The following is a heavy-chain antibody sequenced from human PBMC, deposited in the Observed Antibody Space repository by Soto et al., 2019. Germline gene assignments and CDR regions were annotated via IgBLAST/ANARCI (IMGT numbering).Heavy chain of an antibody. D-gene: IGHD3-16*01. Sequence: PSQALSLTCAISGDSVSSNSAAWNWIRQSPSRGLEWLGRTYYRSKWYNDYAVSVKSRITINPDTSKNQFSLQLNSVTPEDTAVYYCARVRALPLGRPYYYYYGMDVWGQGTTVTVSS. V-gene: IGHV6-1*01. CDR2: TYYRSKWYN. J-gene: IGHJ6*02. CDR1: GDSVSSNSAA. CDR3: ARVRALPLGRPYYYYYGMDV.